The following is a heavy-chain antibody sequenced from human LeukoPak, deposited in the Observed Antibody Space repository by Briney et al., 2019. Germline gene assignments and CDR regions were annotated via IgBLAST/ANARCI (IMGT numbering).Heavy chain of an antibody. CDR1: GFTFSSYS. CDR3: ARDRELRYCSSTTCYNYFAMDV. Sequence: NSGGSLRLSCAASGFTFSSYSMNWVRQAPGKGLEWVSSITSSSYIYYADSVKGRFTISRDNAKNSLYLQMNSLRAEDTALYYCARDRELRYCSSTTCYNYFAMDVWGQGTTVTVSS. CDR2: ITSSSYI. J-gene: IGHJ6*02. D-gene: IGHD2-2*02. V-gene: IGHV3-21*01.